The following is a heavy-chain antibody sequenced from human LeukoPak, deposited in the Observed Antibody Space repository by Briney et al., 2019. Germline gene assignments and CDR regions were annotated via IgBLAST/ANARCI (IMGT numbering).Heavy chain of an antibody. V-gene: IGHV4-30-2*01. CDR3: ASTRVVGGGGVWVDP. D-gene: IGHD3-22*01. Sequence: PSETLSLTCAVSGGSISSGGYSWSWFRQPPGRGLEWIGYIYHSGSTYYNPSLKSRVTISVDRSRSQFYLKLSSVAAADTAGYYCASTRVVGGGGVWVDPWGQGTLVTVSS. J-gene: IGHJ5*02. CDR1: GGSISSGGYS. CDR2: IYHSGST.